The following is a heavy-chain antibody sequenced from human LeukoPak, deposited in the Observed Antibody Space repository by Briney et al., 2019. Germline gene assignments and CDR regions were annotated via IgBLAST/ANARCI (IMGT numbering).Heavy chain of an antibody. CDR2: INPNSGGT. D-gene: IGHD6-13*01. CDR1: GYTFTGYY. V-gene: IGHV1-2*02. Sequence: ASVKVSCKASGYTFTGYYMHWVRQAPGQGLEWMGWINPNSGGTNCAQKFQGRVTMTRDTSISTAYMELSRLRSDDTAVYYCARGLSQQQLVPFDYWGQGTLVTVSS. J-gene: IGHJ4*02. CDR3: ARGLSQQQLVPFDY.